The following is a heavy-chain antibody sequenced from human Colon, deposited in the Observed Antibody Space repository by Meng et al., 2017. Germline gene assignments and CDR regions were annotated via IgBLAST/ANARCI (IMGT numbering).Heavy chain of an antibody. Sequence: EVQLVESGGGLAQPGGSLRLTWAASGFTFTNYAMSWVRQAPGKGLEWVSGISGSGVYTYYADSVKGRFTISRDSSKNTLYLQMNSLRAEDTAVYYCAKAYATGEYGTDGSGYPYWGQGTLVTVSS. CDR1: GFTFTNYA. CDR2: ISGSGVYT. J-gene: IGHJ4*02. V-gene: IGHV3-23*04. D-gene: IGHD3-22*01. CDR3: AKAYATGEYGTDGSGYPY.